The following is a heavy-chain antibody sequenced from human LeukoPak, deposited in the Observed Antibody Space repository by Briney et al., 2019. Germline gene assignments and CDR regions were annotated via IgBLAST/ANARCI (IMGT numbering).Heavy chain of an antibody. CDR1: GFTFSSSW. Sequence: GGSLRLSCAASGFTFSSSWVSWIRQAPGKGLEWVSRISLSGGTIHYADSVKGRFTVSRDNAKNSLYLQMSSLRAEDTAVYYCARDFPTITSWYYFDYWGQGALVVVSS. D-gene: IGHD2-2*01. J-gene: IGHJ4*02. CDR3: ARDFPTITSWYYFDY. V-gene: IGHV3-11*01. CDR2: ISLSGGTI.